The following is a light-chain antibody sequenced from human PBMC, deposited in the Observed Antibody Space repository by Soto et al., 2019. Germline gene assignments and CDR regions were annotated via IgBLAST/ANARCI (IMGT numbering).Light chain of an antibody. CDR3: QQYNSYPGT. CDR2: KAS. Sequence: DIQMTQSPSTLSASVGDRVTITCRASQSISSWLAWYQQKPGKAPKLLIYKASSLESGVPSRFSGSGSGTEFTLTISSLQPDDFATYYCQQYNSYPGTFGQGTKLEIK. CDR1: QSISSW. V-gene: IGKV1-5*03. J-gene: IGKJ2*01.